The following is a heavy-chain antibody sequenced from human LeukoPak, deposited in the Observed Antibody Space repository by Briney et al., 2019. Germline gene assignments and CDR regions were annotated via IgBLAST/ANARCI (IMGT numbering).Heavy chain of an antibody. CDR2: ISSSSSTI. CDR1: GFTFSSYS. Sequence: PGGSLRLSCAASGFTFSSYSMNWVRQAPGKGLEWVSYISSSSSTIYYADSVKGRFTISRDNSKNTLYLQMNSLRAEDTAVYYCAKGRGMEDAFDIWGQGTMVTVSS. J-gene: IGHJ3*02. D-gene: IGHD1-1*01. V-gene: IGHV3-48*01. CDR3: AKGRGMEDAFDI.